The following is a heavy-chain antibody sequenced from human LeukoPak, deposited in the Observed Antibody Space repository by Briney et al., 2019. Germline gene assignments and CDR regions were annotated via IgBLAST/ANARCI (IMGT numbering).Heavy chain of an antibody. J-gene: IGHJ3*02. CDR2: IRANGETT. D-gene: IGHD7-27*01. V-gene: IGHV3-23*01. CDR3: GRDLNWGAFDI. Sequence: GGSLRLSCAASGITFSSYGMNWVRQAPGKGLEWVSGIRANGETTYYADSVRGRFTISRDNSRSMVWLQMNSLTAEDTAMYYCGRDLNWGAFDIRGLGTLVTVSS. CDR1: GITFSSYG.